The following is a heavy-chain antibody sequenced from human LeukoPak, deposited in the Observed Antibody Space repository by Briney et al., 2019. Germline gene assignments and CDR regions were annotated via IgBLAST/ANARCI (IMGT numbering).Heavy chain of an antibody. CDR1: GFMFGTYW. CDR3: ARGPVYGSGRAFDY. J-gene: IGHJ4*02. CDR2: IKQDGSEK. Sequence: GGSLRLSCAASGFMFGTYWMSWVRQAPGKGLEWVANIKQDGSEKYYVDSVKGRFTIPRDNAKNSLFLQMSSLRGEDTAVYYCARGPVYGSGRAFDYWGQGTLVTVSS. V-gene: IGHV3-7*01. D-gene: IGHD3-10*01.